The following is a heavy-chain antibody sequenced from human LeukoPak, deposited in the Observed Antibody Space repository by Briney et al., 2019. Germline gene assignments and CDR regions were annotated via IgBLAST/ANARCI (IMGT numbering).Heavy chain of an antibody. CDR2: IYPGASGDSAT. Sequence: GGSLKISCKASGYSFTAYWIGWVRQMPGKGLEWMGIIYPGASGDSATRYNPSFQGQVTMSTDTSISTAYLQWSSLKASDTAMYYCARHTVAPKNYDSWGQGTLVTVSS. J-gene: IGHJ4*02. CDR3: ARHTVAPKNYDS. D-gene: IGHD5-12*01. CDR1: GYSFTAYW. V-gene: IGHV5-51*01.